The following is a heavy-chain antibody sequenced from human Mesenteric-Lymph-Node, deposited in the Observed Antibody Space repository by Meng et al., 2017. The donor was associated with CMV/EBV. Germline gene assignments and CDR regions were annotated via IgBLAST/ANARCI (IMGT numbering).Heavy chain of an antibody. CDR2: VYHNGNT. D-gene: IGHD3-10*01. Sequence: LSWPVSVGSIRSSNWWTWVRQPPEKGLEWIGEVYHNGNTNYNPSLKSRVTISVDKSKNQFSLKLTSLTAADTGVYYCARGYFPALDFWGQGTLVTVSS. V-gene: IGHV4-4*02. CDR3: ARGYFPALDF. J-gene: IGHJ4*02. CDR1: VGSIRSSNW.